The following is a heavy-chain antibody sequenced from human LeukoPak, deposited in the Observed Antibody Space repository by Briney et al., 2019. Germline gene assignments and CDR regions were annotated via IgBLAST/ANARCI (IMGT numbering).Heavy chain of an antibody. CDR2: INHSGST. D-gene: IGHD2-15*01. V-gene: IGHV4-34*01. CDR3: ARGEDVGGSNWFDP. J-gene: IGHJ5*02. Sequence: PSETLSLTCAVYGGSFSGYYWSWIRQPPGKGLEWIGEINHSGSTNYNPSLKSRVTISVDTSKNQFSLKLSSVTAADTAVYYCARGEDVGGSNWFDPWGQGTPVTVSS. CDR1: GGSFSGYY.